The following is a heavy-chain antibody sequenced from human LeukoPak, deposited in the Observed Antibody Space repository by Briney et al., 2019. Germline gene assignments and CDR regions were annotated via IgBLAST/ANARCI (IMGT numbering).Heavy chain of an antibody. CDR1: GGSISGYY. D-gene: IGHD2-2*01. CDR2: IGYSGST. J-gene: IGHJ4*02. CDR3: ARSVSGYQPFDY. V-gene: IGHV4-59*01. Sequence: SQALPVTCTVSGGSISGYYWSWIRQPPGKGLEWIGDIGYSGSTTYNPSLQSRVTISVDTSKKQFCLKLSSLTAADTAVYYCARSVSGYQPFDYWGQGTLVTVYS.